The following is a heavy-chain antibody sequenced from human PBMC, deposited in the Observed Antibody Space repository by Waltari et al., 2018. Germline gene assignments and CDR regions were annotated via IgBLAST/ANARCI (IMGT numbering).Heavy chain of an antibody. J-gene: IGHJ6*02. CDR1: GFTFSRFW. V-gene: IGHV3-7*01. CDR3: VRDDDGGMGAV. D-gene: IGHD3-16*01. CDR2: IYQEGSVK. Sequence: EVQLVESGGGLVQPGGSIRLSCAASGFTFSRFWLSWVPQAPGEGLVWVAKIYQEGSVKNYVDSVKGRFTTSRDNARNSLYLQMNSLRADDTAVYYCVRDDDGGMGAVWGQGTTVTVSS.